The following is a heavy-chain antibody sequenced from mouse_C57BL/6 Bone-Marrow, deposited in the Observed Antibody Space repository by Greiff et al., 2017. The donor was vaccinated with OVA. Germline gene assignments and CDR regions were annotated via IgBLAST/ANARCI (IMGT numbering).Heavy chain of an antibody. V-gene: IGHV14-4*01. Sequence: EVKLQESGAELVRPGASVKLSCTASGFNIKDDYMHWVKQRPEQGLEWIGWIDPENGDTEYASKFQGKATITADTSSNTAYLQLSSLTSEDTAVYYCTLYAMDYWGQGTSVTVSS. CDR2: IDPENGDT. CDR1: GFNIKDDY. CDR3: TLYAMDY. J-gene: IGHJ4*01.